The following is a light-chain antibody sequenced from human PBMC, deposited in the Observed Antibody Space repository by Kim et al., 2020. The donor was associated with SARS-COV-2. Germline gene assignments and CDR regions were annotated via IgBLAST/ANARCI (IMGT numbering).Light chain of an antibody. Sequence: SYELTQPPSVSVAPGKTAGITCGGNNMGSKSVHWYQQKPGQPPVRVIYFDSDRPSGIPERFSAPNSGNTAPLTISRVEAGDEADYYCRGGDGSSDHGVFG. CDR3: RGGDGSSDHGV. CDR2: FDS. CDR1: NMGSKS. J-gene: IGLJ3*02. V-gene: IGLV3-21*04.